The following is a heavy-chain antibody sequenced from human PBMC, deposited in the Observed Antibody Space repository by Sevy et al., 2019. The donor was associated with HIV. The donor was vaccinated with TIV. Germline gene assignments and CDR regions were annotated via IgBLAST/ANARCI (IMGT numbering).Heavy chain of an antibody. CDR2: ISGSGGST. Sequence: GGSLRLSCAASGFTFSSYAMSWVRQAPGKGLEWVSAISGSGGSTYYADSVKGLFTISRDNSKNTLYLQMNSLRAEDTAVYYCAKSITMMVVVINDYWGQGTLVTVSS. V-gene: IGHV3-23*01. D-gene: IGHD3-22*01. CDR1: GFTFSSYA. J-gene: IGHJ4*02. CDR3: AKSITMMVVVINDY.